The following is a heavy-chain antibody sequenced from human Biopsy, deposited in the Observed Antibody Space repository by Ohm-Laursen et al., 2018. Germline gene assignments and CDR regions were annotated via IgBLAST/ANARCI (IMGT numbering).Heavy chain of an antibody. CDR2: IFYGGIT. J-gene: IGHJ5*02. CDR1: GGSISSETNY. V-gene: IGHV4-39*01. CDR3: ARHPTGFWFDP. Sequence: SETLSLTWAVSGGSISSETNYWGWLRQPPGKGLAWIGSIFYGGITYYNPSLKSRVTISVDTSKNQFSLNLSSVTGADTAVYYCARHPTGFWFDPWGQGTLVTVSS.